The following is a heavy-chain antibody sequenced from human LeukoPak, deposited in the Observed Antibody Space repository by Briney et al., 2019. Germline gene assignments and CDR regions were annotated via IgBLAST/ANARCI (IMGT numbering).Heavy chain of an antibody. CDR3: ARDRAATGTTYNWFDP. V-gene: IGHV1-8*01. D-gene: IGHD6-13*01. Sequence: ASVKVSCKASGYTFTSYDINWVRQATGQGLEWMGWMNPNSGNTGYAQKFQGRVTMTRNTSISTAYMELSSLRSEDTAVYYCARDRAATGTTYNWFDPWGQGTLVTVSS. CDR1: GYTFTSYD. CDR2: MNPNSGNT. J-gene: IGHJ5*02.